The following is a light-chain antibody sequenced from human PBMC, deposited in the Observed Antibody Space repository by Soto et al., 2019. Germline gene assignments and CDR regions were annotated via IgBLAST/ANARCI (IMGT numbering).Light chain of an antibody. J-gene: IGKJ3*01. CDR1: QSISSSY. CDR2: GAC. V-gene: IGKV3-20*01. Sequence: EIVLTQSPGTLSLSPGERATLSCRASQSISSSYLAWYQQKPGQAPRLLVYGACSRATGIPDRFSGSGSGTDFTLTISRREPEDFAVYYCQQYGSSRFTFGPGTKVDIK. CDR3: QQYGSSRFT.